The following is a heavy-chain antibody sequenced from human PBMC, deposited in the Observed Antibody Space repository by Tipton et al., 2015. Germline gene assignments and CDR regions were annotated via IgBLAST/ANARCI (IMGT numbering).Heavy chain of an antibody. CDR1: SDSINKYY. J-gene: IGHJ4*02. Sequence: TLSLTCTVSSDSINKYYWSWIRQPPGKELQWIGYIQYSGSTNYNPSLKSRVTISVDTSKNQFSLKLSSVTAADTAVYYCARDRAWGFDYWGQGTLVTVSS. CDR2: IQYSGST. D-gene: IGHD7-27*01. V-gene: IGHV4-59*12. CDR3: ARDRAWGFDY.